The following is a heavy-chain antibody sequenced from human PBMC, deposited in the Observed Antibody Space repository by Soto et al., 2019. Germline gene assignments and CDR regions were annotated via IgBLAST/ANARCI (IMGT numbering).Heavy chain of an antibody. CDR1: GGTFGSYT. V-gene: IGHV1-69*02. CDR3: AGAPMVRGGDFDY. D-gene: IGHD3-10*01. Sequence: QVQLVQSGAEVKKPGSSVKVSCKASGGTFGSYTISWVRQAPGQGLEWMGRIIPILGIANYAQKFQGRVTNTADKSTGTAHLELSRLRSEDPAVYFCAGAPMVRGGDFDYWGQGTLVTVSS. J-gene: IGHJ4*02. CDR2: IIPILGIA.